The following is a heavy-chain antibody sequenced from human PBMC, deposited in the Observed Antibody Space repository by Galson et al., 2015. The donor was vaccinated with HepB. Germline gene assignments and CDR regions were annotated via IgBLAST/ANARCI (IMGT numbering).Heavy chain of an antibody. D-gene: IGHD6-13*01. CDR1: GYSFTSYW. V-gene: IGHV5-51*01. CDR3: ARLERYSSSSGSLVAAAGTNYYYYGMDV. Sequence: QSGAEVKKPGESLKISCKGSGYSFTSYWIGWVRQMPGKGLEWMGIIYPGDSDTRYSPSFQGQVTISADKSISTAYLQWSSLKASDTAIYYCARLERYSSSSGSLVAAAGTNYYYYGMDVWGQGTTVTVSS. J-gene: IGHJ6*02. CDR2: IYPGDSDT.